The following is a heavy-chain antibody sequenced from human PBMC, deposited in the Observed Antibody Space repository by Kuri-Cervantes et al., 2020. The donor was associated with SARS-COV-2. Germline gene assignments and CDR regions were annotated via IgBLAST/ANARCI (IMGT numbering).Heavy chain of an antibody. J-gene: IGHJ3*02. CDR2: INWNGGST. V-gene: IGHV3-20*04. CDR3: ARDRSQSSENAFDI. Sequence: LSLTCAASGFTFDDYGMSWVRQAPGKGLEWVSGINWNGGSTGYADSVKGRFTISRDNAENSLYLQMNSLRAEDTALYYCARDRSQSSENAFDIWGQGTMVTVSS. D-gene: IGHD6-25*01. CDR1: GFTFDDYG.